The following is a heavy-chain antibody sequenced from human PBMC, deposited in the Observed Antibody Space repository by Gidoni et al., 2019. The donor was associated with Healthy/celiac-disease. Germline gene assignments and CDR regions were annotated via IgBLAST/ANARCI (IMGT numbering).Heavy chain of an antibody. J-gene: IGHJ3*02. CDR3: ARVEGATPIRYAFDI. V-gene: IGHV4-30-4*01. D-gene: IGHD1-26*01. CDR1: GGPIRSGDYY. Sequence: QVQLQESCPGLVKPSQTLSLTCTVSGGPIRSGDYYWSWIRQPPGKGLEWIGYIYYSGSTYYNPSLKSRVTISVDTSKNQFSLKLSSVTAADTAVYYCARVEGATPIRYAFDIWGQGTMVTVSS. CDR2: IYYSGST.